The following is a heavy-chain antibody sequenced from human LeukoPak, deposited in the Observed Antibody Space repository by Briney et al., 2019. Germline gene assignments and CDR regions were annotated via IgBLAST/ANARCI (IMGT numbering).Heavy chain of an antibody. V-gene: IGHV4-61*02. J-gene: IGHJ4*02. CDR3: ARESTYYDILTGYQLQDY. CDR1: GGSISSGSYY. D-gene: IGHD3-9*01. Sequence: SETLSLTCTVSGGSISSGSYYWSWIRQPAGKGLEWVGRIYTSGSTNYNPSLKSRVTISVDTTKNPFSLKLSSVTAADTAVYYCARESTYYDILTGYQLQDYWGQGTLVTVSS. CDR2: IYTSGST.